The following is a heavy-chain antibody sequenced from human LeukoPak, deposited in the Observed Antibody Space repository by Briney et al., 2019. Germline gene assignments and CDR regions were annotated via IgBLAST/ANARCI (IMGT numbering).Heavy chain of an antibody. CDR3: ARNGHHGDYGY. CDR1: GGSISTISSGTSS. V-gene: IGHV4-39*01. Sequence: SDTLSLTCTVSGGSISTISSGTSSWGWIRQPPGKGLEWIGSIYYSGSTYYNPSLKSRVTISIDTSKNQFSLKLNSVTAADTAVYYCARNGHHGDYGYWGQGNLVTVSS. CDR2: IYYSGST. J-gene: IGHJ4*02. D-gene: IGHD4-17*01.